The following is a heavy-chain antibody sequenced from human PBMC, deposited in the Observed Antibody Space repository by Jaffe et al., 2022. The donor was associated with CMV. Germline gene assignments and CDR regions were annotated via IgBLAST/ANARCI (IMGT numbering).Heavy chain of an antibody. CDR1: GLTFSDYW. Sequence: EVQLVESGGGLVQPGGSLRLSCAASGLTFSDYWMNWVRQAPGKGLEWVANIKEDGGEKNYLDSVAGRFTISRDNARNSLYLHMNSLRAEDTAVYYCARGLMITIGGVISRFGLGQRKRYHALDVWGHGTTVTVSS. CDR2: IKEDGGEK. J-gene: IGHJ6*02. D-gene: IGHD3-16*02. V-gene: IGHV3-7*01. CDR3: ARGLMITIGGVISRFGLGQRKRYHALDV.